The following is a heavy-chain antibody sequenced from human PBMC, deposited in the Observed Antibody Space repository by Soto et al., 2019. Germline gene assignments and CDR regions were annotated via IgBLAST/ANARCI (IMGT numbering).Heavy chain of an antibody. D-gene: IGHD4-17*01. Sequence: PGGSLRLSCAASGFTFSSYAMSWVRQAPGKGLEWVSAISGSGGSTYYADSVKGRFTISRDNSKSTLYLQMNSLRAEDTAVYYCARDSEDYGDYGFLYHFSITYGMDVWGQGTTVTVSS. CDR2: ISGSGGST. CDR1: GFTFSSYA. J-gene: IGHJ6*02. CDR3: ARDSEDYGDYGFLYHFSITYGMDV. V-gene: IGHV3-23*01.